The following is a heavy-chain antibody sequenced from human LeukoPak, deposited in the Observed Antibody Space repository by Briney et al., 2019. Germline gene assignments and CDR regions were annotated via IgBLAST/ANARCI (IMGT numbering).Heavy chain of an antibody. V-gene: IGHV3-23*01. Sequence: GASLGLSCAASGFNFNIYAMSWVRQAPGKGLEWVAMKGSGGTEYYADSVKGRFTVSRDNSKNTLYLRMSSLRAEDTAVYYCAKLRGSSYSHYHPDSWGQGTLVTVSS. CDR2: MKGSGGTE. CDR3: AKLRGSSYSHYHPDS. J-gene: IGHJ4*02. D-gene: IGHD1-26*01. CDR1: GFNFNIYA.